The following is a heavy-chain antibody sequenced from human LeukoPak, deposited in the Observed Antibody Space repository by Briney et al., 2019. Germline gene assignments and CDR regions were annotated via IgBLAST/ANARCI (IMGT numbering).Heavy chain of an antibody. CDR2: IIPIFGTA. D-gene: IGHD5-24*01. CDR1: GGTFSSYA. CDR3: ARDLLDGYNSYYYYGMDV. J-gene: IGHJ6*02. Sequence: GASVKVSCEASGGTFSSYAISWVRQAPGQGLEWMGGIIPIFGTANYAQKFQGRVPITADESTSTAYMELSSLRSEDTAVYYCARDLLDGYNSYYYYGMDVWGQGTTVTVSS. V-gene: IGHV1-69*13.